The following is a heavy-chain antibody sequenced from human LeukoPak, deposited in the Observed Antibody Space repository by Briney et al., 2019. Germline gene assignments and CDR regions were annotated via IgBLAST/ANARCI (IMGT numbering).Heavy chain of an antibody. CDR3: ARNWNYYDSSGLD. Sequence: SETLSLTCTVSGYSISSGYYWGWIRQPPGKGLEWIGSIYHSGRTFYNPSLKSRVTISVDTSKNQFSLKLSSVTAADTAVYYCARNWNYYDSSGLDWGQGTLVTVSS. J-gene: IGHJ4*02. D-gene: IGHD3-22*01. CDR1: GYSISSGYY. V-gene: IGHV4-38-2*02. CDR2: IYHSGRT.